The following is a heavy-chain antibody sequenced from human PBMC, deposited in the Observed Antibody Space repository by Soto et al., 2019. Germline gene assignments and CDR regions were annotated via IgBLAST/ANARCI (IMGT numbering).Heavy chain of an antibody. CDR1: GGSISRYY. CDR2: AYYSGDT. D-gene: IGHD2-8*01. V-gene: IGHV4-59*01. J-gene: IGHJ5*02. Sequence: PSETLSLTCSVSGGSISRYYWSWIRQPPGKGLGWIGYAYYSGDTGYNPSLQSRVTMAVDTSKNQVSLKLTSVTAADTAVYYCARDRSTYGGGGTGEVKENWFDPWGQGALVTVSS. CDR3: ARDRSTYGGGGTGEVKENWFDP.